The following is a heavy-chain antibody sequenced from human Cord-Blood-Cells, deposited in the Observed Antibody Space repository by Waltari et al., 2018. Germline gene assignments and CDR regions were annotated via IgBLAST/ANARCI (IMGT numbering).Heavy chain of an antibody. Sequence: QVQLVQSGAEVKKPGSSVKVSCKASGGTFSSYAISWVRQAPGQGLEWMGGIIPILGIANYAQKFQGRVTITADESTNTAYMELSSLRSEDTAVYYCARGGEGFTRFDPWGQGTLVTVSS. CDR2: IIPILGIA. CDR1: GGTFSSYA. D-gene: IGHD3-10*01. CDR3: ARGGEGFTRFDP. V-gene: IGHV1-69*04. J-gene: IGHJ5*02.